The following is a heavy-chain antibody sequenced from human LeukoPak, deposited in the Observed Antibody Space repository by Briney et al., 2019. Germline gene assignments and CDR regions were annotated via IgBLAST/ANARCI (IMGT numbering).Heavy chain of an antibody. Sequence: PSETLSLTCTVSGGSISSGSYYWSWIRQPAGKGLEWIGRIYTSGSTTYNPSLKSRVTISVDTSKNQFSLKLSSVTAADTAVYYCARGKTIFGVVIIHHAFDIWGQGTMVTVSS. V-gene: IGHV4-61*02. J-gene: IGHJ3*02. CDR1: GGSISSGSYY. D-gene: IGHD3-3*01. CDR3: ARGKTIFGVVIIHHAFDI. CDR2: IYTSGST.